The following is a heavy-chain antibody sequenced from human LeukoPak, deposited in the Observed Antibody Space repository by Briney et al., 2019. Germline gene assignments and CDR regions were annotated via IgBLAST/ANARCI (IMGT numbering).Heavy chain of an antibody. Sequence: GGSLRLSCAASGFTFSSYWMSWVRQAPGKGLEWVANIKQDGSEKYYVDSVKGRFTISRDNAKNSLYLQMNSLRAEDTAVYYCAKDRIYCSGGSCYYFDYWGQGTLVTVSS. CDR2: IKQDGSEK. CDR1: GFTFSSYW. J-gene: IGHJ4*02. V-gene: IGHV3-7*01. D-gene: IGHD2-15*01. CDR3: AKDRIYCSGGSCYYFDY.